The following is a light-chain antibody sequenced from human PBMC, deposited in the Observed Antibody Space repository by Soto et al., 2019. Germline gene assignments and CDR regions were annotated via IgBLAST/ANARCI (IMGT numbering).Light chain of an antibody. V-gene: IGKV1-39*01. J-gene: IGKJ1*01. CDR1: QSFNNW. CDR2: AAS. CDR3: QQSYSTSWT. Sequence: DIQMTQSPSTLSASVGDRVTITCRASQSFNNWLAWYQQKPGEAPKLLIYAASSLQSGVPSRFSGSGSGTDFTLTISSLQPEDFATYYCQQSYSTSWTFGQGTKVDIK.